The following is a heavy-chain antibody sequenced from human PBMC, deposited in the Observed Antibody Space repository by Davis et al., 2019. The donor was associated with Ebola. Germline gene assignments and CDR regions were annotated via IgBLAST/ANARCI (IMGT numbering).Heavy chain of an antibody. J-gene: IGHJ4*02. CDR3: ARESSW. Sequence: GGSLRLSCKGSGYTFSSFWMNWVRQAPGKGLEWVANIKQDGSEKYYVDSVKGRFTISRDNAKNSLYLQMNSLRAEDTAVYYCARESSWWGQGTLVTVSS. D-gene: IGHD6-13*01. V-gene: IGHV3-7*01. CDR2: IKQDGSEK. CDR1: GYTFSSFW.